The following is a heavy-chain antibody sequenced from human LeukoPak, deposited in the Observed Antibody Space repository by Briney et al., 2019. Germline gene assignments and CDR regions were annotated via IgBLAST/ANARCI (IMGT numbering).Heavy chain of an antibody. Sequence: GGSLRLSCAASGFTFSSYGMHWVRQAPGKGLEWVAVISYDGSNKYYADSVKGRFTISRDNAKNTVYLQMSSLRAEDTAIYHCARICSTTDCLISAWGQGTLVTVSS. CDR1: GFTFSSYG. CDR2: ISYDGSNK. D-gene: IGHD2-2*01. J-gene: IGHJ4*02. CDR3: ARICSTTDCLISA. V-gene: IGHV3-30*03.